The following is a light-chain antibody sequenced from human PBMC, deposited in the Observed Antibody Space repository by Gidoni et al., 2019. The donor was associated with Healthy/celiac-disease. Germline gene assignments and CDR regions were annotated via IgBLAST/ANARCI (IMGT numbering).Light chain of an antibody. Sequence: EMVMTQSPATLSVSPGERAPLSCRASQSVSSNLAWYQQKPGQAPRLLIYGASTRATGIPARFSGSGSGTEFTLTISSLQSEDFAVYYCQQYNNWPFTFGPXTKVDIK. V-gene: IGKV3D-15*01. CDR2: GAS. J-gene: IGKJ3*01. CDR3: QQYNNWPFT. CDR1: QSVSSN.